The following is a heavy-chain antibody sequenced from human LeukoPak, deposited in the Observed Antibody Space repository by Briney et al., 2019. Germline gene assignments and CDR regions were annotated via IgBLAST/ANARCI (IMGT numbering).Heavy chain of an antibody. Sequence: ASVKVSCKASGYTFTNYDINWVRPVSGQGLEWMGQGKQNSGDTGYAQKFQGRGTMTSDTSTSTYYMELSGLTSEDTAMYYCARTPPEKSHIDYWGRGTLVTVS. CDR2: GKQNSGDT. V-gene: IGHV1-8*01. J-gene: IGHJ4*01. D-gene: IGHD2-15*01. CDR1: GYTFTNYD. CDR3: ARTPPEKSHIDY.